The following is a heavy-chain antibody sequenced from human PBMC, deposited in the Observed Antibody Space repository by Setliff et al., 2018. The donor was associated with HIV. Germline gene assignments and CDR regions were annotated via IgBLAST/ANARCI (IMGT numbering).Heavy chain of an antibody. CDR2: INPNSGDT. D-gene: IGHD6-13*01. Sequence: GASVKVSCKASGYTFTGYYVHWVRQAPGQGLEWVGRINPNSGDTNYAQKFQGRVTMTRDTSISTAYMELSRLRSDDTAVYYCARRGRQQSDALDIWGQGTMVTVSS. CDR3: ARRGRQQSDALDI. J-gene: IGHJ3*02. V-gene: IGHV1-2*06. CDR1: GYTFTGYY.